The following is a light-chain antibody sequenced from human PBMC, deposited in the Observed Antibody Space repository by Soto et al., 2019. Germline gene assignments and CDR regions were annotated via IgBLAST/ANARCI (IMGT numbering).Light chain of an antibody. Sequence: AIHLTQSPSSLSASVGDRVSITCRASQGISSALAWYQQKPGKAPKLLIYDASSVESGVPSRFSGSGSGTDFTLTISSLQPEDFATYYCQKFNSYHRTFRGGTKVEIK. CDR3: QKFNSYHRT. J-gene: IGKJ4*01. CDR2: DAS. CDR1: QGISSA. V-gene: IGKV1-13*02.